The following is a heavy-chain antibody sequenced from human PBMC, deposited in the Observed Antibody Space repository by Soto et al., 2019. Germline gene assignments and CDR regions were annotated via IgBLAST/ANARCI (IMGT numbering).Heavy chain of an antibody. D-gene: IGHD3-22*01. CDR3: PRVARRGYYYLWYYFDY. CDR1: GYTFTSYG. CDR2: ISAYNGNT. Sequence: QVQLVQSGAEVKKPGASVKVSCKASGYTFTSYGISWVRQAPGQGLEWMGRISAYNGNTNYAQKIQGRVTMTTDTSTSTAYKNLRSRRADDTAVYYCPRVARRGYYYLWYYFDYWGQGTLVTVSS. V-gene: IGHV1-18*01. J-gene: IGHJ4*02.